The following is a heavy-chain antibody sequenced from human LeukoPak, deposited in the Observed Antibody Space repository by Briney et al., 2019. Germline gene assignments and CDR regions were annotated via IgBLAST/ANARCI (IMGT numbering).Heavy chain of an antibody. CDR3: ARLTGTTGFDF. V-gene: IGHV3-7*01. J-gene: IGHJ4*02. CDR2: IKQDGSDQ. CDR1: GFPFSSYW. Sequence: GGSLSLSCAASGFPFSSYWMSWVRQAPGKGLEWVANIKQDGSDQYYVDSVKGRFTISRDNAKNSLYLQMNSLRADDTAVYYCARLTGTTGFDFWGQGTLVTVSS. D-gene: IGHD1-1*01.